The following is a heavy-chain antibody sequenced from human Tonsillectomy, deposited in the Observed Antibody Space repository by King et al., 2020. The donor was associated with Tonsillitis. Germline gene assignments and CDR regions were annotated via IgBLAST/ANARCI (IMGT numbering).Heavy chain of an antibody. CDR3: ARAVYSSGWFYPDY. J-gene: IGHJ4*02. D-gene: IGHD6-19*01. CDR1: RFTFSDYY. Sequence: VQLVESGGGLVKPGGSLRLSCAASRFTFSDYYMSWIRQAPGKGLEWVSYISSSSSYTNYADSVKGRFTISRDNAKNSLYLQVHSLRAEDTAVHYCARAVYSSGWFYPDYWGQGTLVTVSS. V-gene: IGHV3-11*05. CDR2: ISSSSSYT.